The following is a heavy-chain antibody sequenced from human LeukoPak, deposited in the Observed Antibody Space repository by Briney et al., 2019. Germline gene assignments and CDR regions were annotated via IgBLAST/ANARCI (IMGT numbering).Heavy chain of an antibody. J-gene: IGHJ4*02. CDR2: IIPILGIA. CDR3: ARDRYYYDSSGSIGVDY. D-gene: IGHD3-22*01. V-gene: IGHV1-69*04. CDR1: GGTFSSYA. Sequence: ASVKVSCKASGGTFSSYAISWVRQAPGQGLEWMGRIIPILGIANYAQKFQGRVTITADKSTSTAYMELNSLRSEDTAVYYCARDRYYYDSSGSIGVDYWGQGTLVTVSS.